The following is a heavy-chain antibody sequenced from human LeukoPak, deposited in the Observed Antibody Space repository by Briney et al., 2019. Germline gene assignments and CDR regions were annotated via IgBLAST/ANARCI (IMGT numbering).Heavy chain of an antibody. D-gene: IGHD3-22*01. Sequence: SETLSLTCTVSGASFSSGDQYWNWIRQSPGKGLEWIGSLHPSGNLYNNPSLESRVTMSVDTSKNQFSLNLNSVTAADTAVYFCSRGLDSRNLGHWGQGTLVTVSS. CDR1: GASFSSGDQY. CDR2: LHPSGNL. CDR3: SRGLDSRNLGH. V-gene: IGHV4-31*03. J-gene: IGHJ4*02.